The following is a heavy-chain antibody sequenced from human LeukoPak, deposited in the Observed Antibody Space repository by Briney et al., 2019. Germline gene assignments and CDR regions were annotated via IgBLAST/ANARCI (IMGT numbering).Heavy chain of an antibody. CDR3: AKDATMIVVIGYFDY. J-gene: IGHJ4*02. V-gene: IGHV3-23*01. D-gene: IGHD3-22*01. CDR2: ISGSGGST. Sequence: GGSLRLSCAASGFTFSSYAMSWVRQAPGKGLEWVSAISGSGGSTYYADSVKGRFTIPRDNAKNTLYLQMNSLRAEDTAVYFCAKDATMIVVIGYFDYWGQGTLVTVSS. CDR1: GFTFSSYA.